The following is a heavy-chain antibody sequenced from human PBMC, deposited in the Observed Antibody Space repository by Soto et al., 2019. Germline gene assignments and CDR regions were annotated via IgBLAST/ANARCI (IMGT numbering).Heavy chain of an antibody. Sequence: PGESLKISCKGSGYSFTSYWIGWVRQMPGKGLEWMGIIYPGDSDTRYSPSFQGQVTISADKSISTAYLQWSSLKASDTAMYYCARYQNSGCYFYYGIDVWGQGTTVTGSS. CDR2: IYPGDSDT. V-gene: IGHV5-51*01. J-gene: IGHJ6*02. CDR3: ARYQNSGCYFYYGIDV. CDR1: GYSFTSYW. D-gene: IGHD6-19*01.